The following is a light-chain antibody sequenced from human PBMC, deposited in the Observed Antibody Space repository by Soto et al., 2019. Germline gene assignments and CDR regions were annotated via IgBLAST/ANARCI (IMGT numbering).Light chain of an antibody. CDR3: QQYGSSPRYT. V-gene: IGKV3-20*01. J-gene: IGKJ2*01. CDR2: GAS. Sequence: EIVLTQSPGTRSLSPGERATLSSRVSQSVSSSYLAWYQQKPGQAPRLLIYGASSRATGIPDRFSGSGSGTDFTLTISRLEPEDFAVYYCQQYGSSPRYTFGQGTKLEIK. CDR1: QSVSSSY.